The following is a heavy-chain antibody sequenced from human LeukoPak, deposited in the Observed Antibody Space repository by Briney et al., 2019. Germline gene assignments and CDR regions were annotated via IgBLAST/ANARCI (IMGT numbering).Heavy chain of an antibody. J-gene: IGHJ3*02. CDR2: INSDGSST. CDR3: ARPKGYDSSGYYYDAFDI. Sequence: GGSLRLSCAASGFTFSSYWMHWVRQAPGKGLVWVSRINSDGSSTSYADSVKGRFTISRDTPTNTLYLQMNSLRAEDTAVYYCARPKGYDSSGYYYDAFDIWGQGTMVTVSS. CDR1: GFTFSSYW. D-gene: IGHD3-22*01. V-gene: IGHV3-74*01.